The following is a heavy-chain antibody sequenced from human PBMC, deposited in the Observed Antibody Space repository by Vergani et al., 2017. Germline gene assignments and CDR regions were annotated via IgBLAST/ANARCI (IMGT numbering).Heavy chain of an antibody. CDR2: IYYSGGT. D-gene: IGHD3-3*01. J-gene: IGHJ5*02. CDR1: GGSISSSSYY. CDR3: ARETEYYDCWSGYYTRVGENWFDP. Sequence: QLQLQESGPGLVKPSETLSLTCTVSGGSISSSSYYWGWIRQPPGKGLEWIGSIYYSGGTYYNPSLKSRVTISVDTSKNQFSLKLSSVTAADTAVYYCARETEYYDCWSGYYTRVGENWFDPWGQGTLVTVSS. V-gene: IGHV4-39*07.